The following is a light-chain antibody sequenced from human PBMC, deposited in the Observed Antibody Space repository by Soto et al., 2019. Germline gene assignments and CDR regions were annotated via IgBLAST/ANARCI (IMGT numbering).Light chain of an antibody. CDR2: DAS. Sequence: EIVLTQSPATLSLSPGERATLSCRASQSVSSYFAWYQQKPGQAPRLLIYDASNKATGIQARFSGSGSGTEFTFTISSLEPEDFAVYYCQQRSNWPVTFGQGTKVDIK. CDR1: QSVSSY. J-gene: IGKJ1*01. V-gene: IGKV3-11*01. CDR3: QQRSNWPVT.